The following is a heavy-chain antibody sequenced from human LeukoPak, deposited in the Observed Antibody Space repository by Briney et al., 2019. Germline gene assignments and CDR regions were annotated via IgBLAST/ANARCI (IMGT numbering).Heavy chain of an antibody. V-gene: IGHV3-7*01. CDR3: ARQKWELLSIDY. D-gene: IGHD1-26*01. CDR1: GFTFSSYS. J-gene: IGHJ4*02. Sequence: GGSLRLSCAASGFTFSSYSMNWVRQAPGKGLEWVANIKQDGSEKYYVDSVKGRFTISRDNAKNSLYLQMNSLRAEDTAVYYCARQKWELLSIDYWGQGTLVTVSS. CDR2: IKQDGSEK.